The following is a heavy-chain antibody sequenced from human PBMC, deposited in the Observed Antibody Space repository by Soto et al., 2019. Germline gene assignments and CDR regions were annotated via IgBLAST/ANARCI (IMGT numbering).Heavy chain of an antibody. D-gene: IGHD2-15*01. CDR2: VYNGNT. Sequence: SETRSLTCTISGGSISGYYWTWIRQSPGKGLEYIGYVYNGNTNYNPSLNSRITINPDTSKNQFSLQLNSVTPEDTAVYYCARAYCSGGSCWAWSNWFDPWGQGTLVTVSS. J-gene: IGHJ5*02. V-gene: IGHV4-4*08. CDR3: ARAYCSGGSCWAWSNWFDP. CDR1: GGSISGYY.